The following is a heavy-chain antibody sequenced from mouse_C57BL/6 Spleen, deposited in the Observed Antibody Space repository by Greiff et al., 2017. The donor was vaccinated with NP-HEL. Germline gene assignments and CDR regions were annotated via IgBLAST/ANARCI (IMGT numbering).Heavy chain of an antibody. CDR2: IYPSDSGT. V-gene: IGHV1-61*01. CDR1: GYTFTSYW. J-gene: IGHJ2*01. D-gene: IGHD2-4*01. CDR3: ARGYDCRLGGFDY. Sequence: QVQLQQPGAELVRPGSSVKLSCKASGYTFTSYWMDWVKQRPGQGLEWIGNIYPSDSGTHYNQKFKDKATLTVDKSSSTAYMQLSSLTSEDSAVYYCARGYDCRLGGFDYWGQGTTLTVSA.